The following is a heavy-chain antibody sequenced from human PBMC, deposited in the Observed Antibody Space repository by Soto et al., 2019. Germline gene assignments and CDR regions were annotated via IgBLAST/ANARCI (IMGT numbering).Heavy chain of an antibody. Sequence: EVQVLESGGGLVQPGGSLRLSCAASGFDFSNRAMVWVRQAPGKGLEWVSAISGSGGTTYYADSVKGRFTISRDNSKSTLYRQMNSLRAEYTATYFCAKGHLTNNYFYDYMDVWGKGTTVTVSS. CDR2: ISGSGGTT. J-gene: IGHJ6*03. CDR1: GFDFSNRA. D-gene: IGHD2-2*01. CDR3: AKGHLTNNYFYDYMDV. V-gene: IGHV3-23*01.